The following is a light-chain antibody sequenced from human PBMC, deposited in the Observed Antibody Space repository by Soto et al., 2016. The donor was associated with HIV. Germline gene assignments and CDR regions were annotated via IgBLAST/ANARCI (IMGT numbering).Light chain of an antibody. J-gene: IGLJ2*01. CDR2: GDN. Sequence: SSELTQDPAVSVALGQTVGTTCQGDSLRVHYAIWYQQKPGQAPVLILYGDNNRPSGIPGRFSGSSSGNTASLTITGAQAEDEADYFCSSRDNTGYHVLFGGGTNLTVL. V-gene: IGLV3-19*01. CDR3: SSRDNTGYHVL. CDR1: SLRVHY.